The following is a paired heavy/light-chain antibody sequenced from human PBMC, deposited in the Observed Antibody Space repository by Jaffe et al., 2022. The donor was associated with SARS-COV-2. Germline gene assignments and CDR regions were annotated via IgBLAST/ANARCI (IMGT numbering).Light chain of an antibody. CDR1: DLSEKY. J-gene: IGLJ3*02. CDR2: EDS. CDR3: YSTDSSGDDRV. V-gene: IGLV3-10*01. Sequence: SYELTQPPSVSVSPGQTARITCSGHDLSEKYAFWYQQKSGQAPVLVIYEDSKRPSGIPARFSGSSSGSVATLTIGGAQVEDEADYYCYSTDSSGDDRVFGGGTKLTVL.
Heavy chain of an antibody. D-gene: IGHD3-22*01. V-gene: IGHV5-51*01. CDR1: GYTFTNYW. CDR2: VYPGDSDT. J-gene: IGHJ3*02. CDR3: AIQTFYYDSSGVFDI. Sequence: EMQLVQSGTEVKKPGESLKISCKASGYTFTNYWIGWVRQMPGKGLEWMGIVYPGDSDTRFGPSFQGHVTISVDKSTSTAYLQWSSLKASDTAMYYCAIQTFYYDSSGVFDIWGQGTLVTVSS.